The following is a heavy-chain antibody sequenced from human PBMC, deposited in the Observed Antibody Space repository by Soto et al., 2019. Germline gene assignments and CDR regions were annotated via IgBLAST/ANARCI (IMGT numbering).Heavy chain of an antibody. Sequence: GSLRLSCAASGFTFSSYWMSWVRQAPGKGLEWVANIKQDGSEKYYVDSVKGRFTISRDNAKNSLYLQMNSLRAEDTAVYYCASEHHDFWTGYWHAAFDIWGQGTMVTVSS. CDR3: ASEHHDFWTGYWHAAFDI. CDR1: GFTFSSYW. J-gene: IGHJ3*02. CDR2: IKQDGSEK. D-gene: IGHD3-3*01. V-gene: IGHV3-7*01.